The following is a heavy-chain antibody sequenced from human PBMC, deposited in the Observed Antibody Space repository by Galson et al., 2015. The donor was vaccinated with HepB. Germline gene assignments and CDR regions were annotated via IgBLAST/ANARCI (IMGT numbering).Heavy chain of an antibody. CDR2: INSDGHTT. V-gene: IGHV3-74*01. D-gene: IGHD6-19*01. Sequence: SLRLSCAASGFTFTTYWMHWVRQVPGKGLVWVSRINSDGHTTIYADSVKGRFTISRDNAKNALYLQMNSLKIEDTAVYYCAWGGSGWLRWGQGTLVTVSS. CDR3: AWGGSGWLR. CDR1: GFTFTTYW. J-gene: IGHJ4*02.